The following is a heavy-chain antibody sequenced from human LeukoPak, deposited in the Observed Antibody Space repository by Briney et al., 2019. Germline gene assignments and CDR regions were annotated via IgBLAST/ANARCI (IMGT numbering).Heavy chain of an antibody. V-gene: IGHV3-30-3*01. CDR1: GFTFSSYW. Sequence: GGSLRLSCAASGFTFSSYWMSWVRQAPGKGLEWVAVISYDGSNKYYADSVKGRFTISRDNSKNTLYLQMNSLRAEDTAVYYCARDGRSSWYGLDYWGQGTLVTVSS. J-gene: IGHJ4*02. D-gene: IGHD6-13*01. CDR2: ISYDGSNK. CDR3: ARDGRSSWYGLDY.